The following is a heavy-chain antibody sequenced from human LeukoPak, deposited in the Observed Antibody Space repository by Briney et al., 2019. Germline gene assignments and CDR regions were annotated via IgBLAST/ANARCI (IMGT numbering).Heavy chain of an antibody. CDR2: IRQDGNEK. D-gene: IGHD6-13*01. V-gene: IGHV3-7*01. J-gene: IGHJ4*02. Sequence: PGGSLRLSCAASIFAFSNYAMHWVRQAPGKGLEWVANIRQDGNEKYYVDSVKGRFTISRDNAKNSLYLQMNSLRAEDTAVYYCARLRAAQTYDYWGQGTLVTVAS. CDR3: ARLRAAQTYDY. CDR1: IFAFSNYA.